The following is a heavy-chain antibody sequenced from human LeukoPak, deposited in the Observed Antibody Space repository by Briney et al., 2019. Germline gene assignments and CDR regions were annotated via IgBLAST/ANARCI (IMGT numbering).Heavy chain of an antibody. D-gene: IGHD2-21*01. J-gene: IGHJ4*02. Sequence: GASVKVPCKASGYTFTSHGISWVRQAPGQGLEWMGWISAYNGNTNYAQKLQGRVTMTTDTSTSTAYMELRSLRSDDTAVYYCARVFFSGIRRHTRWGQGTLVTVSS. CDR1: GYTFTSHG. CDR2: ISAYNGNT. V-gene: IGHV1-18*04. CDR3: ARVFFSGIRRHTR.